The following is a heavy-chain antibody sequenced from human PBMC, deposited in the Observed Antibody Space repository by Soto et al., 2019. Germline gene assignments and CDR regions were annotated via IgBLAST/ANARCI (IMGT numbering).Heavy chain of an antibody. D-gene: IGHD3-16*02. CDR3: ARVEAPDLVMVRGLDV. V-gene: IGHV3-30-3*01. J-gene: IGHJ6*02. CDR2: ISYDGNNE. CDR1: GFIFSSYA. Sequence: QGQLVESGGGVVQPGRSLRLSCEVSGFIFSSYAMHWVRQVPGKGLEWVAVISYDGNNEDYADSVKGRFTISRDQSKNTLSLQMNSLRTEDTAVYYCARVEAPDLVMVRGLDVWGQGTTVTVSS.